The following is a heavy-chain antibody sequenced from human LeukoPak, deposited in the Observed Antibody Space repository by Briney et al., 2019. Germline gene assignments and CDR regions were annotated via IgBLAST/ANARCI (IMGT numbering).Heavy chain of an antibody. J-gene: IGHJ4*02. V-gene: IGHV3-74*03. CDR3: ARVRMGDDFNPFDY. CDR2: INSDGSET. Sequence: GGTLRLSCAASGFTFSSFWIYCVPDAPGKGLVWVSRINSDGSETMYADSVKGRFTISRDNAKNTLYLQMNSLRAEDTAVYYCARVRMGDDFNPFDYWGQGTLVTVSS. CDR1: GFTFSSFW. D-gene: IGHD3-16*01.